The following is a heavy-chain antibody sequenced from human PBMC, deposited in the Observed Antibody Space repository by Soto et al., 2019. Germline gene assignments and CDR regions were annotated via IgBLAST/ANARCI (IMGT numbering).Heavy chain of an antibody. D-gene: IGHD2-2*01. CDR3: ARAFGSTMPSLF. CDR2: IYYSGST. CDR1: GGYISSYY. J-gene: IGHJ4*02. V-gene: IGHV4-59*01. Sequence: EILSLTCTVAGGYISSYYWAWIRQPPGKGLEWIGYIYYSGSTNYNPSPKSRVTMSIDTSKNQFSLKLSSVTAADTAVYYCARAFGSTMPSLFWGQGTLVTVSS.